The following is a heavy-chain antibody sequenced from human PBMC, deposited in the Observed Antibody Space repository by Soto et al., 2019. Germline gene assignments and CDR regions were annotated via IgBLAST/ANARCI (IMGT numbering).Heavy chain of an antibody. CDR1: GFTFSSYG. Sequence: LRLSCAASGFTFSSYGMHWVRQAPGKGLEWVAVIWYDGSNKYYADSVKGRFTISRDNSKNTLYLQMNSLRAEDTAVYYCARELLDGDYYYYYMDVWGKGTTVTVSS. D-gene: IGHD4-17*01. V-gene: IGHV3-33*01. J-gene: IGHJ6*03. CDR3: ARELLDGDYYYYYMDV. CDR2: IWYDGSNK.